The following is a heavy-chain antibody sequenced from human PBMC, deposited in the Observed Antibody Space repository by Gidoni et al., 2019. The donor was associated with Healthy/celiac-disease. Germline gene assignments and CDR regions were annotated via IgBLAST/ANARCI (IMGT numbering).Heavy chain of an antibody. V-gene: IGHV4-34*01. CDR1: GGSFSGYY. D-gene: IGHD3-3*01. Sequence: QVQLQQWGAGLLKPSETLSLTCAVDGGSFSGYYWSWIRQPPGKGLEWIGEINHSGSTNYNPSLKSRVTISVDTSKIQFSLKLSSVTAADTAVYYCARLPRLVLRFLEWFHTGAFDIWGQGTMVTVSS. J-gene: IGHJ3*02. CDR3: ARLPRLVLRFLEWFHTGAFDI. CDR2: INHSGST.